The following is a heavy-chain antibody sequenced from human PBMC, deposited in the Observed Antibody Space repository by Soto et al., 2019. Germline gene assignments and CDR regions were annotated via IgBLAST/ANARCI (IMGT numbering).Heavy chain of an antibody. CDR2: ISDNGAGT. J-gene: IGHJ4*02. D-gene: IGHD2-15*01. Sequence: EVQLLESGGNWVQPGGSLRLSCAASRFTFSTYAMTWVRQAPGQGLEWVSTISDNGAGTYYTDSVKGRFTISRDNSKNTLYLQMNILRAEDTAIYYCAKYCGPDSCYSGFDYWGQGTLVTVSS. V-gene: IGHV3-23*01. CDR3: AKYCGPDSCYSGFDY. CDR1: RFTFSTYA.